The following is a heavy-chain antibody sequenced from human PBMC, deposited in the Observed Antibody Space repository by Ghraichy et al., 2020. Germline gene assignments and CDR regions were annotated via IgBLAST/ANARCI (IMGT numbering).Heavy chain of an antibody. CDR1: NDSISNSNYY. CDR2: IYDSGTT. Sequence: SETLSLTCTVSNDSISNSNYYWGWIRQPPEKGLEWIGSIYDSGTTNYSPSLKRRVTMSAGTPQNQFSLRLSSVTAADTDLYYGARSHNGYRLNCFDPWGQGILVTVSA. CDR3: ARSHNGYRLNCFDP. V-gene: IGHV4-39*01. D-gene: IGHD5-24*01. J-gene: IGHJ5*02.